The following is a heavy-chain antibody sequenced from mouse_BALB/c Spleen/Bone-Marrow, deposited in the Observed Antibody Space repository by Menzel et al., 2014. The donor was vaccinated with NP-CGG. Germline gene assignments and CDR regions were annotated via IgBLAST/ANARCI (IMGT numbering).Heavy chain of an antibody. D-gene: IGHD1-1*01. Sequence: VQLRQSGPELVKPGASVKMSCKASGYTFTSYVMHWVKQKPGQGLEWIGYINPYNDGTKYNEKFKGKATLTSDKSSSTAYMALTSLTSEDSPVYYFARPYFYGSSEDSQFAYWGQGTLFTISA. CDR2: INPYNDGT. CDR1: GYTFTSYV. CDR3: ARPYFYGSSEDSQFAY. V-gene: IGHV1-14*01. J-gene: IGHJ3*01.